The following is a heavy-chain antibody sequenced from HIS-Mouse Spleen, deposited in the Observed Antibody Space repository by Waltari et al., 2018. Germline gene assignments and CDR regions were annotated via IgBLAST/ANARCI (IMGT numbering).Heavy chain of an antibody. CDR3: ARLTTVVTSGAFDI. D-gene: IGHD4-17*01. Sequence: QLQLQESGPGLVKPSETLSLTCTVSGGSISSSSYYWGWIRQPPGKGLEWIGSIYYSGSTYYNPSLKIRVTISVDTSKNQFSLKLSSVTAADTAVYYWARLTTVVTSGAFDIWGQGTMVTVSS. CDR1: GGSISSSSYY. CDR2: IYYSGST. V-gene: IGHV4-39*07. J-gene: IGHJ3*02.